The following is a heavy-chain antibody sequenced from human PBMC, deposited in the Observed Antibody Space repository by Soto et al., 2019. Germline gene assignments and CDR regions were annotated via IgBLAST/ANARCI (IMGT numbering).Heavy chain of an antibody. J-gene: IGHJ4*02. CDR1: GFIFSDHY. CDR2: SANKPKSYTI. CDR3: VRGYNSFDS. Sequence: EVQLVESGGGLVQPGGSLRLSCAASGFIFSDHYMDWVRQAPGKGLEWVGRSANKPKSYTILYAASVKGRFTISRDVSSNSLYLQMNSLKTEDTAVYYCVRGYNSFDSWGQGTQVTVSS. V-gene: IGHV3-72*01. D-gene: IGHD5-12*01.